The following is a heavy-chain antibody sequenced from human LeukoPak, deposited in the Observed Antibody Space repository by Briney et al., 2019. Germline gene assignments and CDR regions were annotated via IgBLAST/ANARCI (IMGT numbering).Heavy chain of an antibody. CDR1: GGSISSYY. D-gene: IGHD3-10*01. Sequence: NPSETLSLTCTVSGGSISSYYWSWIRQPPGKGLEWIGYIYYSGSTNYNPSLKSRVTISVDTSKNQFSLKLSSVTAADTAVYYCARAGGWFGANWFDPWGQGTLVTVSS. J-gene: IGHJ5*02. V-gene: IGHV4-59*12. CDR2: IYYSGST. CDR3: ARAGGWFGANWFDP.